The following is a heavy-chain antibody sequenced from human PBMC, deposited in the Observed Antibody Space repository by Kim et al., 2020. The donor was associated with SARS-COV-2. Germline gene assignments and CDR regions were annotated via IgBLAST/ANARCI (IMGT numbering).Heavy chain of an antibody. CDR2: VYYTGTT. Sequence: SETLSLTCTVSGDSINSDTYYWGWVRQPPGKGLEWIGSVYYTGTTYDNPSLKSRLTISIDTAKNHFSLRLTSVTAADTAVYYCARQRYFDYFPFAHWGLGTLVTVSS. CDR3: ARQRYFDYFPFAH. V-gene: IGHV4-39*01. CDR1: GDSINSDTYY. J-gene: IGHJ1*01. D-gene: IGHD3-9*01.